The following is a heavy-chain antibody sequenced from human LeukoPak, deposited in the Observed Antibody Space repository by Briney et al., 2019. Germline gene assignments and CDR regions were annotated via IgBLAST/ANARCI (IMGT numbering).Heavy chain of an antibody. CDR3: ARDRIPRGSLLDY. CDR2: INPNSGGT. D-gene: IGHD3-10*01. Sequence: GASVKVSCKASGYTFTGYYMHWVRQAPGQGLEWMGWINPNSGGTNYAQKFQGRVTMTRDTSISTAYMELSRLRSDDTAVYYCARDRIPRGSLLDYWGQGTLVTVSS. CDR1: GYTFTGYY. J-gene: IGHJ4*02. V-gene: IGHV1-2*02.